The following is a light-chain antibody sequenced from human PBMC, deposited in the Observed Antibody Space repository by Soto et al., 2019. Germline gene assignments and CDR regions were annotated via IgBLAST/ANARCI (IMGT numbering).Light chain of an antibody. V-gene: IGLV2-23*02. CDR3: CSYAGSSTPYV. Sequence: QSALTQPASVSGSPGQSITISCTGTSSDVGAYNHVSWYQHHPGKAPKLMIFEVSNRPSGVSNRFSGSKSGNTASLTISGLQAEDEADYYCCSYAGSSTPYVFGTGTKLTVL. CDR1: SSDVGAYNH. CDR2: EVS. J-gene: IGLJ1*01.